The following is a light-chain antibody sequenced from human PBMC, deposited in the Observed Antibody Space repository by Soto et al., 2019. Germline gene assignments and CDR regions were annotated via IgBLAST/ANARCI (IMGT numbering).Light chain of an antibody. J-gene: IGKJ2*01. CDR3: QHYNKWPPMYT. CDR1: QSVSSSY. V-gene: IGKV3-20*01. Sequence: EIVLTQSPGTLSLSPGERATLSCRASQSVSSSYLAWYQQKPGQAPRLLIYGASSRATGIPDRFSGSGSGTDFTLTISRLEPEDFAVYYCQHYNKWPPMYTFGQGTKLEIK. CDR2: GAS.